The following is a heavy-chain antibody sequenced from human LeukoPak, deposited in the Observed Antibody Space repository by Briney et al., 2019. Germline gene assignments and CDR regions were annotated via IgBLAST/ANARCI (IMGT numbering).Heavy chain of an antibody. CDR3: AKDSSGSLDY. D-gene: IGHD3-22*01. CDR2: ISHGGGDST. Sequence: GGSLRLSCAASGFTFSSYNMIWVRQAPGKGLECVSMISHGGGDSTSYADSVKGRFTISRDNSKNTLYLQMNSLRAEHTAIYYCAKDSSGSLDYWGQGTLVTVSS. J-gene: IGHJ4*02. CDR1: GFTFSSYN. V-gene: IGHV3-23*01.